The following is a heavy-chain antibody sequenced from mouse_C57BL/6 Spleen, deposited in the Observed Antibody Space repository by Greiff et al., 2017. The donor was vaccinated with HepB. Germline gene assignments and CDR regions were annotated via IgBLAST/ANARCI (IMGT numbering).Heavy chain of an antibody. Sequence: EVKVEESGPGLVKPSQSLSLTCSVTGYSITSGYYWNWIRQFPGNKLEWMGYISYDGSNNYNPSLKNRISITRDTSKNQFFLKLNSVTTEDTATYYCARVPLGGYFDVWGTGTTVTVSS. V-gene: IGHV3-6*01. CDR3: ARVPLGGYFDV. D-gene: IGHD3-1*01. CDR1: GYSITSGYY. J-gene: IGHJ1*03. CDR2: ISYDGSN.